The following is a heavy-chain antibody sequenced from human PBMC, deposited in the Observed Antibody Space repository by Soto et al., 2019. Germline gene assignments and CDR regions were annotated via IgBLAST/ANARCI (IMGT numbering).Heavy chain of an antibody. J-gene: IGHJ6*02. V-gene: IGHV1-18*01. Sequence: ASVKVSCKSCGYTFTSYGISLFRHGSGQGRECMGWISAYNGNTNYAQKLQGRVTMTTDTSTSTAYMELRSLRSDDTAVYYCARDETKDSFGVVTSFYYGMEVWGQGTTVTVSS. D-gene: IGHD3-3*01. CDR1: GYTFTSYG. CDR3: ARDETKDSFGVVTSFYYGMEV. CDR2: ISAYNGNT.